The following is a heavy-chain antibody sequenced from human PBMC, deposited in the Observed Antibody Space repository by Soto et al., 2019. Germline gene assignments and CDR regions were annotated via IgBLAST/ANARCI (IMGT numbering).Heavy chain of an antibody. V-gene: IGHV3-23*01. CDR2: ISCCGGTA. CDR3: AKADGEQWLLPHLEN. Sequence: EVQLLESGGDLVRPGESLRLSCAASGFNFNKYAMSWVRQAPGEGLEWVSGISCCGGTASYADSGKGRFTIARDDSKNTLFLHMNSLRVEDTAEYYCAKADGEQWLLPHLENWGRGTLVTVS. J-gene: IGHJ4*02. D-gene: IGHD6-19*01. CDR1: GFNFNKYA.